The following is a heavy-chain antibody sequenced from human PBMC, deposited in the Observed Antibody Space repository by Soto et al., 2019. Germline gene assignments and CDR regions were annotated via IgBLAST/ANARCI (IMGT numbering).Heavy chain of an antibody. Sequence: SETLSLTCTVSGGSIRSGDSYWSGMRQPPEKVLKWIGYIYYSGSTYYNPSLKSRVTISLDTSKNQFYLNLSSVTAADTAVYYCASTHYSDRSGTDYWGQGTLVTVSS. CDR1: GGSIRSGDSY. D-gene: IGHD3-22*01. V-gene: IGHV4-30-4*01. J-gene: IGHJ4*02. CDR3: ASTHYSDRSGTDY. CDR2: IYYSGST.